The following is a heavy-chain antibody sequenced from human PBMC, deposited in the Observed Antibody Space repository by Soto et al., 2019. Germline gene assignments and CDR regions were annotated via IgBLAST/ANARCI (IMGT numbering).Heavy chain of an antibody. J-gene: IGHJ6*02. CDR1: GYTFTGYY. CDR2: INPNSGGT. CDR3: ARGGEDCSSTSCPGFYYYYGMDV. D-gene: IGHD2-2*01. V-gene: IGHV1-2*04. Sequence: ASVKVSCKASGYTFTGYYMHWVRQAPGQGLGWMGWINPNSGGTNYAQKFQGWVTMTRDTSISTAYMELSRLRSDDTAVYYCARGGEDCSSTSCPGFYYYYGMDVWGQGTTVTVSS.